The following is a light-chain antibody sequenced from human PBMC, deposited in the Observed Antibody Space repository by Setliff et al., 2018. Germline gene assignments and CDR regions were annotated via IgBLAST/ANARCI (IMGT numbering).Light chain of an antibody. CDR3: SSYSNSSILV. CDR1: SSDVGGYNY. Sequence: QSALTQPPSASGSPGQSVTISCTGTSSDVGGYNYVSWYQQHPGKAPKLMIYEVSKWPSGVSNRFSGSKSGNTASLTISGLQAEDEADYYCSSYSNSSILVFGTGTKVTVL. V-gene: IGLV2-14*01. CDR2: EVS. J-gene: IGLJ1*01.